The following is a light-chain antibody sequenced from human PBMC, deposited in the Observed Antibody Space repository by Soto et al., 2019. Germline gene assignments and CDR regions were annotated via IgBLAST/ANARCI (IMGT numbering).Light chain of an antibody. Sequence: EVVLTQSPATLSLSPGERATLSCRASESIGNYLAWYHQKLGQAPKLLIYDASHRAIGIPGRFSGDGSGTDFTLTISSLEPEDFEVYYCQWRSDWPPRLTFGGGNKVEIK. CDR2: DAS. V-gene: IGKV3-11*01. J-gene: IGKJ4*01. CDR1: ESIGNY. CDR3: QWRSDWPPRLT.